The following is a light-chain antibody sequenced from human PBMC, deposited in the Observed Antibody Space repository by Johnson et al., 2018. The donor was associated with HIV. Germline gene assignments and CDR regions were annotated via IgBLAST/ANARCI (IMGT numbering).Light chain of an antibody. CDR2: DNN. J-gene: IGLJ1*01. CDR3: GTWDSGLSGGLYL. V-gene: IGLV1-51*01. CDR1: SSNIGNYY. Sequence: QSVLTQPPSVSVASGQKVNISCSGSSSNIGNYYVSWYQHLPGTAPKLLIYDNNKRPSGIPDRFSGSKSGTSATLGITGLQTGDEADYYCGTWDSGLSGGLYLFGTGTKVTVL.